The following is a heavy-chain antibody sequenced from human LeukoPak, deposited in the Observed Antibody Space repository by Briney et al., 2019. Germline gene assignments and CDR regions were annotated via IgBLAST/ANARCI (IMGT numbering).Heavy chain of an antibody. CDR3: ARDPGIVGATDWFDP. CDR1: GFTFSSYA. J-gene: IGHJ5*02. CDR2: ISYDGSNK. V-gene: IGHV3-30-3*01. D-gene: IGHD1-26*01. Sequence: PGRSLRLSCAASGFTFSSYAMHWVRQAPGKGLEWVAVISYDGSNKYYADFVKGRFTISRDNSKNTLYLQMNSLRAEDTAVYYCARDPGIVGATDWFDPWGQGTLVTVSS.